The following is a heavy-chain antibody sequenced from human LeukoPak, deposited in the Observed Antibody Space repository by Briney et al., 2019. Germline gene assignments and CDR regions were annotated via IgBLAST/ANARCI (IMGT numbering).Heavy chain of an antibody. CDR3: AKYTTAFREDGVDV. CDR2: TSASGSGI. CDR1: GFTFRTCA. Sequence: GGSLRLSCLASGFTFRTCAMSWVRQAPGRGLEWVATTSASGSGISYSDSVEGRFTISRDNSRDRLYLQMNSLRAEDTAVYFCAKYTTAFREDGVDVWGQGTTVTVSS. J-gene: IGHJ6*02. D-gene: IGHD1-1*01. V-gene: IGHV3-23*01.